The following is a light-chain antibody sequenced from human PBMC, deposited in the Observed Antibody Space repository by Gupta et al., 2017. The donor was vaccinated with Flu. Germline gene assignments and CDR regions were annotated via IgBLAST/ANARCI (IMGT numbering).Light chain of an antibody. V-gene: IGLV3-21*02. CDR1: NIGSKT. CDR2: DDS. CDR3: QGWDSSSDHPCV. Sequence: SYVLTQPPSVSVAPGQTARLTCGGNNIGSKTVHWYQQRPGQAPVLIVYDDSARPSGIPERISGSNSGNTATLTISRVEAGDEADYYCQGWDSSSDHPCVFGTGTKVTVL. J-gene: IGLJ1*01.